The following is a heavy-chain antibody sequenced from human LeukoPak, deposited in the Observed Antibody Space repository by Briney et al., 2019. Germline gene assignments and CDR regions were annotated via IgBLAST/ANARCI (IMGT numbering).Heavy chain of an antibody. CDR2: ISWNSGSI. V-gene: IGHV3-9*03. D-gene: IGHD3-9*01. Sequence: GRSLRLSCAGSGFTFDDYAMHWVRQAPGKGLEWVSGISWNSGSIGYADSVKGRFTISRDNAKNSLYLQMNSLRAEDMALYYCAKDLRAYDILTGSGGLGYWGQGTLVTVSS. CDR3: AKDLRAYDILTGSGGLGY. J-gene: IGHJ4*02. CDR1: GFTFDDYA.